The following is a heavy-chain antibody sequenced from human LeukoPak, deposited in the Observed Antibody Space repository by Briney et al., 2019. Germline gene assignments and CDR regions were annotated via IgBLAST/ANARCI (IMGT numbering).Heavy chain of an antibody. CDR2: ISAYNGNT. J-gene: IGHJ4*02. Sequence: GASVKVSCKASGYTFTSYGISWVRQAPGQGLEWMGWISAYNGNTNYAQKLQGRVTMTTDTSTSTAYMELRSLRSDDTAVYYCARDHRPYYDFWSGYYLPDYWGQGTLVTASS. CDR1: GYTFTSYG. D-gene: IGHD3-3*01. V-gene: IGHV1-18*01. CDR3: ARDHRPYYDFWSGYYLPDY.